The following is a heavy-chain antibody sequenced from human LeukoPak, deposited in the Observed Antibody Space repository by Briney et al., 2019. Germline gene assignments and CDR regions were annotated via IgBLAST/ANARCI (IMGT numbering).Heavy chain of an antibody. Sequence: SVKVSCTASGGTFSSYAISWVRQAPGQGLEWMGGIIPIFGTANYAQKFQGRVTITADESTSTAYMELSSLRSEDTAVYYCARDRIDCSGGSCYYKYYYYYGMDVWGQGTTVTVSS. V-gene: IGHV1-69*13. CDR2: IIPIFGTA. J-gene: IGHJ6*02. CDR1: GGTFSSYA. D-gene: IGHD2-15*01. CDR3: ARDRIDCSGGSCYYKYYYYYGMDV.